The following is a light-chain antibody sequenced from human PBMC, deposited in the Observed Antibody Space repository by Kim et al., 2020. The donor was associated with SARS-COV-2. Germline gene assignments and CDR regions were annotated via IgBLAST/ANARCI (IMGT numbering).Light chain of an antibody. CDR2: GAS. CDR3: QQRSNWPRT. V-gene: IGKV3D-20*02. J-gene: IGKJ2*01. Sequence: EIVLTQSPGTLSLSPGERATLSCRASHSIRSSYLAWYQQKPGQAPRLLIYGASRRATGIPDRFSGSGSGTGFTLTINRLEPEDFAVYYCQQRSNWPRTFGQGTKLEI. CDR1: HSIRSSY.